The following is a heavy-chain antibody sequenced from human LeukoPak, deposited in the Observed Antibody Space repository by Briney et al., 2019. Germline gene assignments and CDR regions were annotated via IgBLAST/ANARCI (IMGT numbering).Heavy chain of an antibody. CDR1: GYISSRYC. CDR2: SIPCDADI. Sequence: GASPKTSSNGAGYISSRYCIAGGRRVPREGLEVMWISIPCDADIGYSTSFEGQVTIPADKTISTDYLQWNSLKASDTATYYAARYRPGVVVAPSAQFDYWGQGTLVTVSS. J-gene: IGHJ4*02. V-gene: IGHV5-51*01. D-gene: IGHD2-2*01. CDR3: ARYRPGVVVAPSAQFDY.